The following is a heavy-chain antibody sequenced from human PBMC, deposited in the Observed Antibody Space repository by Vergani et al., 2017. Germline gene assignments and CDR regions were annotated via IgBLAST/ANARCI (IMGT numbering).Heavy chain of an antibody. CDR1: GYTFTGYY. J-gene: IGHJ5*02. CDR3: ARLRPAITIVGVVINGGWVDP. D-gene: IGHD3-3*01. CDR2: INPNSGGT. V-gene: IGHV1-2*02. Sequence: QVQLVQSGAEVKKPGASVKVSCKASGYTFTGYYMHWVRQAPGQGLEWMGWINPNSGGTNYAQKFQGRVTMTRDTSISTAYMEMSRLRSDDTAVYYCARLRPAITIVGVVINGGWVDPWGQGTLVTVSS.